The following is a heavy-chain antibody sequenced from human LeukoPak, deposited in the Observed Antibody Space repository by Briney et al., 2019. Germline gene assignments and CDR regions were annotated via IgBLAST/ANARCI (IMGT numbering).Heavy chain of an antibody. D-gene: IGHD6-19*01. CDR1: GFTFSSYE. J-gene: IGHJ4*02. Sequence: GGSLRLSCAASGFTFSSYEMNWVRQAPGKGLEWVSYISSSGSSKYYVDSVKGRFTISRDNAKNSLYLQMNSLRAEDTAVYYCARDFSPQGSSGWLVYWGQGTLVTVSS. CDR3: ARDFSPQGSSGWLVY. CDR2: ISSSGSSK. V-gene: IGHV3-48*03.